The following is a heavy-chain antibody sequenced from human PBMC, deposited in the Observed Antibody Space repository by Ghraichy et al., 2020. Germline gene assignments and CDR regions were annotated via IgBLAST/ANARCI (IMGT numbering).Heavy chain of an antibody. J-gene: IGHJ5*02. CDR2: IYYSGST. CDR1: GGSISSYY. D-gene: IGHD5-18*01. CDR3: ARSWIQRGWFDP. Sequence: SETLSLTCTVSGGSISSYYWSWIRQPPGKGLEWIGYIYYSGSTNYNPSLKSRVTISVDTSKNQFSLKLSSVTAAETAVYYGARSWIQRGWFDPWGQGTLVTVSS. V-gene: IGHV4-59*01.